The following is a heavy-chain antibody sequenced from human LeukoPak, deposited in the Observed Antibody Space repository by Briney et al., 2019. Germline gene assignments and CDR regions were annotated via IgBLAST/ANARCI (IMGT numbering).Heavy chain of an antibody. D-gene: IGHD6-19*01. V-gene: IGHV3-7*01. CDR3: ARDHTVGQWRTHFDS. CDR1: GFTFSSHW. CDR2: IKQDGSEK. Sequence: GGSLRLSCAASGFTFSSHWMNWVRQAPGKGLEWVANIKQDGSEKYYVDSVKGRFTISRDNAKNSLYLQMNSLRGEDTAVYYCARDHTVGQWRTHFDSWGQGTLVTVSS. J-gene: IGHJ4*02.